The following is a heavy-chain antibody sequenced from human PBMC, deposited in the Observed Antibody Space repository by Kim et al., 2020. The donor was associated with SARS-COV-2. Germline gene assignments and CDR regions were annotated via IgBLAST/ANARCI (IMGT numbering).Heavy chain of an antibody. CDR1: GDSVSSNSAA. D-gene: IGHD6-19*01. V-gene: IGHV6-1*01. Sequence: SQTLSLTCDISGDSVSSNSAAWNWIRQSPSRGLEWLGRTYYRSKWYTDYALSVKVRITINPDTSKNQFSLQLNSVTPEDTAVYYCARDRQRAGTGVDYWGQGTLVTVSS. J-gene: IGHJ4*02. CDR3: ARDRQRAGTGVDY. CDR2: TYYRSKWYT.